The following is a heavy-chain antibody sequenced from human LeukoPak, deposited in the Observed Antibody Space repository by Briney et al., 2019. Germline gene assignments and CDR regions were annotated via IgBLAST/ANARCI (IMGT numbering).Heavy chain of an antibody. J-gene: IGHJ4*02. CDR3: ARSLIYSGYDYYFDY. CDR2: IYYSGST. D-gene: IGHD5-12*01. Sequence: SSETLSLTCTVSGGSISSSSYYWGWIRQPPGKGLEWIGSIYYSGSTYYNPSLKSRVTISVDTSKNQFSLKLSSVTAADTAVYYCARSLIYSGYDYYFDYWGQGTLVTASS. V-gene: IGHV4-39*01. CDR1: GGSISSSSYY.